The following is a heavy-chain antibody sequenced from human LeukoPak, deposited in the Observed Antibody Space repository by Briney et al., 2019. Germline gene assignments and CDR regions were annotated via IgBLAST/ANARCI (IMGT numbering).Heavy chain of an antibody. CDR2: IYYSGST. CDR3: ARVYSYGRFDY. CDR1: GGSISSSSYY. J-gene: IGHJ4*02. V-gene: IGHV4-39*01. D-gene: IGHD5-18*01. Sequence: SETLSPTCTVSGGSISSSSYYWGWIRQPPGKGLEWIGSIYYSGSTYYNPPLKSRVTISVDTSKNQFSLKLSSVTAADTAVYYCARVYSYGRFDYWGQGTLVTVSS.